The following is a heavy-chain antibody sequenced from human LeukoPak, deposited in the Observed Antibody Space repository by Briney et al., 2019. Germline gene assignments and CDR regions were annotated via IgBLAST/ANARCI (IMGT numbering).Heavy chain of an antibody. CDR3: ARDHGIRIRTVFGY. CDR1: GYTFTSYG. J-gene: IGHJ4*02. CDR2: ISAYNGNT. V-gene: IGHV1-18*01. D-gene: IGHD4-11*01. Sequence: ASAKVSCKASGYTFTSYGISWVRQAPGQGLEWMGWISAYNGNTNYAQKLQGRVTMTTDTSTSTAYMELRSLRSDDTAVYYCARDHGIRIRTVFGYWGQGTLVTVSS.